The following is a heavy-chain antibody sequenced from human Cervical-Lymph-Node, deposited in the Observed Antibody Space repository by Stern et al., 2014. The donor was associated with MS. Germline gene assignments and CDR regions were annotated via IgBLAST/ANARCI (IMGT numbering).Heavy chain of an antibody. CDR2: INHVGST. Sequence: QVQLQQWGAGQLKPSETLSLTCAAYDDTFTGYYSTWVRQTPGKGLEWIGGINHVGSTNYNPSLESQVTVSMDTSKKQFSLKMSSVTAADTAVYYCARGYSSSPSDGMDVWGQGTTVTVSS. V-gene: IGHV4-34*01. D-gene: IGHD6-13*01. J-gene: IGHJ6*02. CDR1: DDTFTGYY. CDR3: ARGYSSSPSDGMDV.